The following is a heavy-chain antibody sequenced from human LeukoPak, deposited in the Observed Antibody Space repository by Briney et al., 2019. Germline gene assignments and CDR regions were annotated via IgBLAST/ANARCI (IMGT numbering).Heavy chain of an antibody. J-gene: IGHJ3*02. CDR2: IFPIIDMA. CDR3: ARGRGEMATIKGCAFDI. V-gene: IGHV1-69*02. D-gene: IGHD5-24*01. Sequence: SVKVSCKASGGPFSSYTIKWVRLVPGQGLEWMGRIFPIIDMANYAQKFHGRVTIIADKSTNTAYMELSSLRPEDTAVYYCARGRGEMATIKGCAFDIWSQGTMVTVSS. CDR1: GGPFSSYT.